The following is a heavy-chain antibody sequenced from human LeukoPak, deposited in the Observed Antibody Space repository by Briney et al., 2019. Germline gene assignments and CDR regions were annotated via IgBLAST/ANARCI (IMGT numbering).Heavy chain of an antibody. J-gene: IGHJ6*03. CDR3: ARDVGYCSGGSCYSPPYYYYYYMDV. CDR1: GGTFSSYA. V-gene: IGHV1-69*05. CDR2: IIPTFGTA. D-gene: IGHD2-15*01. Sequence: SVKVPCKASGGTFSSYAISWVRQAPGQGLEWMGGIIPTFGTANYAQKFQGRVTITTDESTSTAYMELSSLRSEDTAVYYCARDVGYCSGGSCYSPPYYYYYYMDVWGKGTTVTVSS.